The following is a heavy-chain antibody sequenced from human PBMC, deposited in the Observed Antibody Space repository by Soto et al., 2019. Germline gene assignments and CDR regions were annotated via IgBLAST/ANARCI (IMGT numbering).Heavy chain of an antibody. V-gene: IGHV3-7*04. D-gene: IGHD2-15*01. CDR3: ARVDCSPSNCCNLYYGRDV. CDR1: GFTFSDSW. Sequence: EVQLVESGGGLVQPGGSLRLSCAASGFTFSDSWMTWFRQAPGKGLEWVADMNQNGGEKYYVDSVKGRFTISRDNAKTSLYLQMNSLRVEDTAIYYCARVDCSPSNCCNLYYGRDVWGQGTTVTVSS. CDR2: MNQNGGEK. J-gene: IGHJ6*02.